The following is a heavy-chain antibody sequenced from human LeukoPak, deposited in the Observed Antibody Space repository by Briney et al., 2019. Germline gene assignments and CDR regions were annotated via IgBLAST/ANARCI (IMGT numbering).Heavy chain of an antibody. Sequence: GTSLRLSCAASGFTFSHYGIDWVRQAPGKGLDCVAIIWYDGSKTYFADSVKGRFTISRDNSRNTMFLQMNSLRVEDTAVYYCAKDDYYYDSSGYPDYWGQGTLVTVSS. D-gene: IGHD3-22*01. V-gene: IGHV3-33*06. CDR2: IWYDGSKT. CDR3: AKDDYYYDSSGYPDY. J-gene: IGHJ4*02. CDR1: GFTFSHYG.